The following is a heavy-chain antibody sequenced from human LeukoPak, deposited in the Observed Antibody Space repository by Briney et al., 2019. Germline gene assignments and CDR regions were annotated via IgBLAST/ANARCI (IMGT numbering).Heavy chain of an antibody. CDR2: ISAYNGNT. V-gene: IGHV1-18*01. Sequence: ASVKVSCKASGYTFTSYGISWVRQATGQGLEWMGWISAYNGNTNYAQKLQGRVTMTTDTSTSTAYMELRSLRSDDTAVYYCARTRYSYNWFDPWGQGTLVTVSS. D-gene: IGHD6-13*01. CDR3: ARTRYSYNWFDP. J-gene: IGHJ5*02. CDR1: GYTFTSYG.